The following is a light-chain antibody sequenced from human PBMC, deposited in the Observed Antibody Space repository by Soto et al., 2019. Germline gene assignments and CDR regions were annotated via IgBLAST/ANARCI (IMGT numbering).Light chain of an antibody. CDR3: QQSYFTPVT. V-gene: IGKV1-39*01. Sequence: DIQMTQSPSSLSASVGDRVTITCRASQSISSYLNWYQQKPGKAPKLLIYAASRLQSGVPSRFSGSESGTDFTLTISSLQPEDFAAYYCQQSYFTPVTFGQGTKVEIK. CDR2: AAS. J-gene: IGKJ1*01. CDR1: QSISSY.